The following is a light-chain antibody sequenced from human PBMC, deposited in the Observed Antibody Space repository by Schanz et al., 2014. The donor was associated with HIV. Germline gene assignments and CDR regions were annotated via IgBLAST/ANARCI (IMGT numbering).Light chain of an antibody. CDR3: SSYTSSSTRV. CDR1: SSDVGGYNY. Sequence: QSALTQPASVSGSPGQSITIPCTGTSSDVGGYNYVSWYQQHPGKAPKLVIFDVSNRPSGVSNRFFGSKSGNTASLTISGLQAEDEADYYCSSYTSSSTRVFGGGTKLTVL. V-gene: IGLV2-14*01. J-gene: IGLJ3*02. CDR2: DVS.